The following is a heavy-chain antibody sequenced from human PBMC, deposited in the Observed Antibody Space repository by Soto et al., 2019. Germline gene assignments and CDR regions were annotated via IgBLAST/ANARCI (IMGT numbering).Heavy chain of an antibody. CDR1: GGTVASSHW. Sequence: LSXNCGFSGGTVASSHWWSWVRQSPGRGLEWIGNVYHTGDTNFNPSLQSRVTFSVDKSNNQFSLRLTSVAAADTAVYFCAREIVTAGGNNYFDPWGPGTLVTVSS. V-gene: IGHV4-4*01. CDR3: AREIVTAGGNNYFDP. J-gene: IGHJ5*02. D-gene: IGHD2-21*02. CDR2: VYHTGDT.